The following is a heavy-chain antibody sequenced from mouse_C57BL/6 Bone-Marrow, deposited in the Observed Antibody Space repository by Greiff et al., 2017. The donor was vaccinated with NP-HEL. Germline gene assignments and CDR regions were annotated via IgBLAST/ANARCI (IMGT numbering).Heavy chain of an antibody. Sequence: EVHLVESGPELVKPGASVKISCKASGYSFTGYYMNWVKQSPEKSLEWIGEINPSTGGTTYNQKFKAKATLTVDKSSSTAYMQLKSLTSEDSAVYYCARAALMDYWGQGTTLTVSS. CDR3: ARAALMDY. CDR1: GYSFTGYY. V-gene: IGHV1-42*01. CDR2: INPSTGGT. J-gene: IGHJ2*01. D-gene: IGHD3-1*01.